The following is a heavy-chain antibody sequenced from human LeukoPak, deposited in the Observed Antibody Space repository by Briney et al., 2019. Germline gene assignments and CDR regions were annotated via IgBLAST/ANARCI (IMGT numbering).Heavy chain of an antibody. CDR2: IYYSGST. J-gene: IGHJ4*02. Sequence: PSETLSLTCTVSGGSISSSSYYWGWIRQPPGKGLEWIGSIYYSGSTNYNPSLKSRVTISVDTSKNQFSLKLSSVTAADTAVYYCARGYSSGWYVDWGQGTLVTVSS. CDR3: ARGYSSGWYVD. CDR1: GGSISSSSYY. D-gene: IGHD6-19*01. V-gene: IGHV4-39*07.